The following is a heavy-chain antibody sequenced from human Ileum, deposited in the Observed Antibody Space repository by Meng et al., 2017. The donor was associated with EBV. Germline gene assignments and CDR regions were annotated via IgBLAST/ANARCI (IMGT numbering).Heavy chain of an antibody. CDR1: GCFSSRSSYY. D-gene: IGHD1-14*01. Sequence: KPAPCLLLPSETLSLTCHVAGCFSSRSSYYWAWLRQPLGEGLEWIGSVVYSGTTYYTSSLKSRVSISVDTSKNQFSLKLSSVTAADTAVYYCARHHHSPTFDYWGQGTLVTVSS. J-gene: IGHJ4*02. CDR3: ARHHHSPTFDY. CDR2: VVYSGTT. V-gene: IGHV4-39*01.